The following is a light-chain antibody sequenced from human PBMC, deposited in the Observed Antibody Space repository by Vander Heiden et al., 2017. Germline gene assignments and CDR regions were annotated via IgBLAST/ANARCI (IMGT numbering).Light chain of an antibody. Sequence: DVQMTQSPATMSAAVGERVTIHCRDRQGSSKGLAGYQQKPAQAPQLLVYHASRLENGVPSRFSGGGSGTEFTLTISRLQPDDFATYFCQKYSGFPWTFGQGTKVEIK. J-gene: IGKJ1*01. CDR1: QGSSKG. CDR2: HAS. CDR3: QKYSGFPWT. V-gene: IGKV1-5*03.